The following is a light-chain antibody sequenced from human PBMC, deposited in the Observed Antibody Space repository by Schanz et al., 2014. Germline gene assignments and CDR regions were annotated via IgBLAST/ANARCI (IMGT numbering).Light chain of an antibody. CDR3: SSYTSSSTLVV. Sequence: QSALTQPASVSGSLGQSITISCTGTSSDVGRYNLVSWYQQHPGTAPKLMIYEGSERPSGVSNRLSGSKSGNTASLTISGLQAEDEADYYCSSYTSSSTLVVFGGGTKLTVL. V-gene: IGLV2-14*02. J-gene: IGLJ2*01. CDR2: EGS. CDR1: SSDVGRYNL.